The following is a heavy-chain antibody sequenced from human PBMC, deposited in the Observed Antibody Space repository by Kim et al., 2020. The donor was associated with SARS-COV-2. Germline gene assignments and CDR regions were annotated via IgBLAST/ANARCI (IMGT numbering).Heavy chain of an antibody. V-gene: IGHV3-30*02. D-gene: IGHD2-15*01. J-gene: IGHJ6*03. Sequence: RFTISRDNSKNTLYLQMNSLRAEDTAVYYCAKDPRTGGGSDKNWYYYYIDVWGKGTTVTVS. CDR3: AKDPRTGGGSDKNWYYYYIDV.